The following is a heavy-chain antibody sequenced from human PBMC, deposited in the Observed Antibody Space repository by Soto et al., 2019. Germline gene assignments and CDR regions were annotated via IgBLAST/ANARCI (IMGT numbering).Heavy chain of an antibody. CDR2: IIPIFGTA. CDR1: GGTFSSYA. J-gene: IGHJ4*02. CDR3: ARATTPLYGSANPPWYFDY. Sequence: SVKVSCKASGGTFSSYAISWVRQAPGQGLEWMGGIIPIFGTANYAQKFQGRVTITADESTSTAYMELSSLRSEDTAVYYCARATTPLYGSANPPWYFDYWGQGTLVTVSS. D-gene: IGHD3-10*01. V-gene: IGHV1-69*13.